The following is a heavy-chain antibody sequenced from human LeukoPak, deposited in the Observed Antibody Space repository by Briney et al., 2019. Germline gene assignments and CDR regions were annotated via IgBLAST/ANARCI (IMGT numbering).Heavy chain of an antibody. Sequence: PSETLSLTCAVYGGSFSGYYWSWIRQPPGKGLEWIGEINHSGSTNYNPSLKSRVTISVDTSKNQFSLKLSSVTAADTAVYYCARASRWLVRNWFDPWGQGTLVTVSS. V-gene: IGHV4-34*01. D-gene: IGHD6-19*01. CDR1: GGSFSGYY. CDR2: INHSGST. J-gene: IGHJ5*02. CDR3: ARASRWLVRNWFDP.